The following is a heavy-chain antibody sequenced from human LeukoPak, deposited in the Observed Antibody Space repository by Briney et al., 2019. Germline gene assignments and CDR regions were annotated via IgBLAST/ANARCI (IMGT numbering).Heavy chain of an antibody. CDR1: GFSPGTDW. CDR3: GGGGYLLDY. Sequence: GGSLRLSCAASGFSPGTDWMNWVRQAPGKGLVWVSRINSDGSTTTYADSVKGRFTISRDNAKNTLYLQMNSLRAEDTAVYYCGGGGYLLDYWGQGTLSPSPQ. J-gene: IGHJ4*02. D-gene: IGHD1-26*01. V-gene: IGHV3-74*01. CDR2: INSDGSTT.